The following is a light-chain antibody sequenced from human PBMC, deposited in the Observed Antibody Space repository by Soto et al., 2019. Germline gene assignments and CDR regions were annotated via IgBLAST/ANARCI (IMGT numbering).Light chain of an antibody. V-gene: IGLV2-8*01. CDR1: SSDVGGYNY. J-gene: IGLJ1*01. CDR2: EVS. CDR3: SSYAGSNNYV. Sequence: QSVLTQPPSASGSPGQSVTISCTGTSSDVGGYNYVSWYQQHPGKAPKLMIYEVSKRPSGVPDRFSGSKSGNTASLTVSGLQAEDEAHYYRSSYAGSNNYVFGTGTKVTVL.